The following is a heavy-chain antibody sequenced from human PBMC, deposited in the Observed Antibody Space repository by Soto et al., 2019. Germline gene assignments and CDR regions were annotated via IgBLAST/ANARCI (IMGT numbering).Heavy chain of an antibody. D-gene: IGHD6-6*01. V-gene: IGHV3-30-3*01. Sequence: QVQLVESGGGVVQPGRSLRLSCAASGFTFSRHAMHWVRQAPVKGLEWVAVISYDGSEKYYADSVKGRFTISRDSSKNTRYRQMESLGPEDPAWNYGPREVGGSSPPGWGQGTLVTVFS. CDR1: GFTFSRHA. CDR2: ISYDGSEK. J-gene: IGHJ4*02. CDR3: PREVGGSSPPG.